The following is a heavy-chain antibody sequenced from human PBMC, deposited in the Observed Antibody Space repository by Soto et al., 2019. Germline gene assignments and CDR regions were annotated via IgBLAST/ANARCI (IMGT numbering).Heavy chain of an antibody. J-gene: IGHJ6*02. Sequence: QPGGSLRLSCAASGFTFSSYAMSWVRQAPGKGLEWVSAISGSGGSTYYADSVKGRFTISRDNSKNTLYLQMNSLRAEDTAVYYCANAPYSGSYYYYYGMDVWGQGTTVTVSS. CDR1: GFTFSSYA. CDR2: ISGSGGST. V-gene: IGHV3-23*01. CDR3: ANAPYSGSYYYYYGMDV. D-gene: IGHD1-26*01.